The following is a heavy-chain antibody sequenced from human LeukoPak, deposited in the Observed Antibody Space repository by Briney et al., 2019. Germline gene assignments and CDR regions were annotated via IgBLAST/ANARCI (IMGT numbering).Heavy chain of an antibody. J-gene: IGHJ4*02. CDR1: GGTFSSYA. CDR2: IIPIFGTA. Sequence: GSSVKVSCKASGGTFSSYAISWVRQAPGQGLEWMGGIIPIFGTAKYAQKFQGRVTITADESTSTAYMELSSLRSEDTAVYYCAQEGGSGSFKLDYWGQGTLVTVSS. CDR3: AQEGGSGSFKLDY. D-gene: IGHD3-10*01. V-gene: IGHV1-69*01.